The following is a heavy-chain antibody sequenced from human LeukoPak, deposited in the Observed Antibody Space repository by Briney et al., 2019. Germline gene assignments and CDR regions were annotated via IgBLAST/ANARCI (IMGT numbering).Heavy chain of an antibody. D-gene: IGHD2-15*01. Sequence: GGSLRLSCAASGFTFSSYSMNWVRQAPGKGLEWVSSISSSSSYIYYADSVKGRFTISRDNAKNSLYLQMNSLRAEDTAVYYCARCSGGSCWLDYWGKGTLVTVSS. J-gene: IGHJ4*02. V-gene: IGHV3-21*01. CDR1: GFTFSSYS. CDR3: ARCSGGSCWLDY. CDR2: ISSSSSYI.